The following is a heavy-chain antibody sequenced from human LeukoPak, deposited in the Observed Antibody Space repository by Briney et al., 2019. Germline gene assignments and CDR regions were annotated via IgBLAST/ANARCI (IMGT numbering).Heavy chain of an antibody. CDR1: GFPFSSYG. CDR2: ISSSGSTI. CDR3: AELGITMIGGV. Sequence: TGGSLRLSCGASGFPFSSYGVSWVRQAPGRGVEWVSYISSSGSTIYYADSVKGRFTISRDNAKNSLYLQMNSLRAEDTAVYYCAELGITMIGGVWGKGTTVTISS. J-gene: IGHJ6*04. D-gene: IGHD3-10*02. V-gene: IGHV3-48*04.